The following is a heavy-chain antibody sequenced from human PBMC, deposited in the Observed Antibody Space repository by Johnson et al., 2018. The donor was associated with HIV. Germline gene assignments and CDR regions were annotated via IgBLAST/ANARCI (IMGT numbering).Heavy chain of an antibody. CDR3: ARVGDRAMIVGGTDAFDI. Sequence: VQLVETGGGLIQPGGSLRLSCAASGFTFDDYGMSWVRQAPGKGLEWVSGINWNGGSTGYADSVKGRFTISRDNAKNSLYLQMNSLRAEDTAVYYCARVGDRAMIVGGTDAFDIWGQGTMVTVSS. CDR2: INWNGGST. V-gene: IGHV3-20*04. CDR1: GFTFDDYG. J-gene: IGHJ3*02. D-gene: IGHD3-22*01.